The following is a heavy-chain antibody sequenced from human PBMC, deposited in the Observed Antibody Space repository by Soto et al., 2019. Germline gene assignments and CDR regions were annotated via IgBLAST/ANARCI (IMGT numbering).Heavy chain of an antibody. V-gene: IGHV3-30-3*01. D-gene: IGHD2-21*02. Sequence: VQLVESGGGVVQPGRSLRLFCSASGFTFSDYAINWVRQAPGKGLEWVASISGDGINKYIADSVKGRFLISRDNSKNTVLLQMSSLGPEDTAVYYCARRLTPSVTAMGYWGQGTLVTVSS. J-gene: IGHJ4*02. CDR2: ISGDGINK. CDR1: GFTFSDYA. CDR3: ARRLTPSVTAMGY.